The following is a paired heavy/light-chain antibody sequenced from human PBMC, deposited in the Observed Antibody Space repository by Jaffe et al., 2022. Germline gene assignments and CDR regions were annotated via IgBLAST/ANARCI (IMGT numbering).Heavy chain of an antibody. J-gene: IGHJ4*02. Sequence: EVQLVESGGVVVQPGGSLRLSCAASGFTFDDYAMHWVRQAPGKGLEWVSLISWDGGSTYYADSVKGRFTISRDNSKNSLYLQMNSLRAEDTALYYCAKDGLGANYYYGSGSYSILGYHYYFDYWGQGTLVTVSS. CDR1: GFTFDDYA. D-gene: IGHD3-10*01. CDR2: ISWDGGST. V-gene: IGHV3-43D*04. CDR3: AKDGLGANYYYGSGSYSILGYHYYFDY.
Light chain of an antibody. CDR2: KDS. V-gene: IGLV3-25*03. J-gene: IGLJ1*01. CDR3: QSADSSGTYPVV. Sequence: SYELTQPPSVSVSPGQTARITCSGDALPKQYAYWYQQKPGQAPVLVIYKDSERPSGIPERFSGSSSGTTVTLTISGVQAEDEADYYCQSADSSGTYPVVFGTGTKVTVL. CDR1: ALPKQY.